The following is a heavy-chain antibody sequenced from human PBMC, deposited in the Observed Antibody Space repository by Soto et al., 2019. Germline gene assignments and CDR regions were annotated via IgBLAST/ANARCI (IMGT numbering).Heavy chain of an antibody. CDR2: IIPIFGTA. V-gene: IGHV1-69*13. CDR3: EGARENRSGYYYGGGFDF. D-gene: IGHD3-22*01. J-gene: IGHJ3*01. Sequence: SVKVSCKASGGTFSSYAISWVRQAPGQGLEWMGGIIPIFGTANYAQKFQGRVTITADESTSTAYMELSSLSSEDTAVYYCEGARENRSGYYYGGGFDFWGQGTMVT. CDR1: GGTFSSYA.